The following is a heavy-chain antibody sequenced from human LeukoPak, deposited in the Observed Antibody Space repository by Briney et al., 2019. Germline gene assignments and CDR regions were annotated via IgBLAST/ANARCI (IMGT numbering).Heavy chain of an antibody. CDR1: GFTFSSYA. J-gene: IGHJ4*02. CDR3: AKVRASSGYFDY. Sequence: GGSLRLSCAASGFTFSSYAMSWVRQAPGKGLEWVSTISAGGGTTYYADSVKGRFTISRDSSKITLYLQMNSLRAEDTAVYYCAKVRASSGYFDYWGQGTLVTVSS. D-gene: IGHD3-22*01. CDR2: ISAGGGTT. V-gene: IGHV3-23*01.